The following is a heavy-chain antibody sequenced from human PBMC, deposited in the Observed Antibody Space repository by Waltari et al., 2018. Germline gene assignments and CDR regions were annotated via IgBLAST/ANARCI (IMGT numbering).Heavy chain of an antibody. Sequence: QLQLQESGPRLVRPSETLSLICRVSGVSITSNRHYWAWIRQSPGHGLEWIGTVSSGGTTYISPSLKGRVSVSRDTSKNQVSLILGSVTAADMAVYYCATYIGASVGTAAFDVWGQGTMVTVSS. CDR3: ATYIGASVGTAAFDV. CDR2: VSSGGTT. V-gene: IGHV4-39*01. J-gene: IGHJ3*01. D-gene: IGHD5-12*01. CDR1: GVSITSNRHY.